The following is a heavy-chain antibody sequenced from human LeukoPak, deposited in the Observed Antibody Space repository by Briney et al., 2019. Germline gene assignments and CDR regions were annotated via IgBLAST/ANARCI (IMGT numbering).Heavy chain of an antibody. J-gene: IGHJ4*02. V-gene: IGHV3-23*01. CDR3: ARDEYYCSGGSCYRYFDY. CDR1: GFTFSSYA. D-gene: IGHD2-15*01. CDR2: ISGSGGST. Sequence: GGSLRLSCAASGFTFSSYAMSWVRQAPGKGLEWVSAISGSGGSTYYADSVKGRFTISRDNAKNSLYLQMNSLRAEDTAVYYCARDEYYCSGGSCYRYFDYWGQGTLVTVSS.